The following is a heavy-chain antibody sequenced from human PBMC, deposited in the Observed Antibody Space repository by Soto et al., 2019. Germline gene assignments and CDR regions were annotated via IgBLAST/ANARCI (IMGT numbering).Heavy chain of an antibody. CDR2: IKRDGSEI. D-gene: IGHD2-15*01. Sequence: ESGGGLVQPGGSLRLSCAASGFTLSGYWMSWVRQAPGKGLEWVANIKRDGSEIYYADSVKGRFTISRDNAKDSLYLQMNSLRAEDTAVYYCARAPYCTGGSCSSRVPDYWGQGTLVTVSS. CDR1: GFTLSGYW. J-gene: IGHJ4*02. V-gene: IGHV3-7*05. CDR3: ARAPYCTGGSCSSRVPDY.